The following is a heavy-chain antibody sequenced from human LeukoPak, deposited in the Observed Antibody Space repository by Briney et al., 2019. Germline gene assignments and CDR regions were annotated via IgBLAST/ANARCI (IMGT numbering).Heavy chain of an antibody. V-gene: IGHV4-59*01. Sequence: SETLSLTCTVSGGSISSNYWSWIRQPPGKGLEWIGYIYYSGSTNYNPSLKSRVTISVDTSKNQFSLKLSSVTAADTAVYYCARGNGYSGWFDPWGQGTLVTVSS. D-gene: IGHD5-24*01. J-gene: IGHJ5*02. CDR3: ARGNGYSGWFDP. CDR2: IYYSGST. CDR1: GGSISSNY.